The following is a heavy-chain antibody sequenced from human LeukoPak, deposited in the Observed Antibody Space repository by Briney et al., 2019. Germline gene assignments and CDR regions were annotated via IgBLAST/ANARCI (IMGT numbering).Heavy chain of an antibody. CDR3: ARSRDGYNYGYFDY. Sequence: SVKVSCKASGGTFSIYAISWVRQAPGQGLEWMGGIIPIFGTANYAQKFQGRVTITADESTSTAYMELSSLRSEDTAVYYCARSRDGYNYGYFDYWGQGTLVTVSS. V-gene: IGHV1-69*13. CDR1: GGTFSIYA. J-gene: IGHJ4*02. CDR2: IIPIFGTA. D-gene: IGHD5-24*01.